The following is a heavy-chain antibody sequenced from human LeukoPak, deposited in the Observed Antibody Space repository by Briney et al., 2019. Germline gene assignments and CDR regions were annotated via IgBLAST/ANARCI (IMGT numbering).Heavy chain of an antibody. D-gene: IGHD3-22*01. CDR1: GFTFSNSG. Sequence: HPGTSLRLSCAASGFTFSNSGIHWVRQAPGKGLEWVANIKEDGSEKYYVDSVKGRFTISRDNAKNSLYLQMNSLRAEDTAVYYCARGHYYYDSGDWGQGTLVTVSS. CDR2: IKEDGSEK. V-gene: IGHV3-7*01. J-gene: IGHJ4*02. CDR3: ARGHYYYDSGD.